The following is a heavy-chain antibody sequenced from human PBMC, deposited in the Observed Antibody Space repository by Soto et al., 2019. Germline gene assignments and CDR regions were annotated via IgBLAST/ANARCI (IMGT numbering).Heavy chain of an antibody. CDR3: ARTLRASRAYYYYGMDV. Sequence: PGGSLRLSCAASGFTFSSYAMSWVRQAPGKGLEWVSSISSSSSYIYYADSVKGRFTISRDNAKNSLYLQMNSLRAEDTAVYYCARTLRASRAYYYYGMDVWGQGTTVTVSS. V-gene: IGHV3-21*01. J-gene: IGHJ6*02. CDR2: ISSSSSYI. CDR1: GFTFSSYA.